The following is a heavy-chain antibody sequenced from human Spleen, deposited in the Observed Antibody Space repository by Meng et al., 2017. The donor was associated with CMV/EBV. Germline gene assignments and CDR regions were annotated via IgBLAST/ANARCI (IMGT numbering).Heavy chain of an antibody. J-gene: IGHJ4*02. Sequence: SVKVSCKASGGTFSSYAISWVRQAPGQGLEWMGGIIPIFGTANYAQKFQGRVTITTDESTSTAYMELSSLRSEDTAVYYCARDGIVGANLRDYWGQGTLVTVSS. CDR1: GGTFSSYA. CDR3: ARDGIVGANLRDY. V-gene: IGHV1-69*05. CDR2: IIPIFGTA. D-gene: IGHD1-26*01.